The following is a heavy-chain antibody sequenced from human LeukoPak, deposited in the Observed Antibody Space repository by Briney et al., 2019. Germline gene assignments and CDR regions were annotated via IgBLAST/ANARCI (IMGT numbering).Heavy chain of an antibody. Sequence: GGSLRLSCAASGFTFSSYAMHWVRQAPGKGLEWVAHIKRDGSQKYYLDSVKGRFTISRDNAKNSLYLQMNSLRVEDTAVYYCARLGLEVGGPNWFDPWGQGTLVTVSS. CDR2: IKRDGSQK. V-gene: IGHV3-7*01. J-gene: IGHJ5*02. CDR1: GFTFSSYA. CDR3: ARLGLEVGGPNWFDP. D-gene: IGHD1-1*01.